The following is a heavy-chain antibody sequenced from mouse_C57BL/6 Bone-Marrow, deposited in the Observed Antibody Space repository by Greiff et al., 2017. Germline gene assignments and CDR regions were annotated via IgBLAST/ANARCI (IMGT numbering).Heavy chain of an antibody. CDR2: IDPENGDT. D-gene: IGHD2-4*01. J-gene: IGHJ1*03. CDR3: TTDYGDV. CDR1: GFNIKDDY. V-gene: IGHV14-4*01. Sequence: VQLKQSGAELVRPGASVKLSCTASGFNIKDDYMHWVKQRPEQGLEWIGWIDPENGDTEYASKFQGKATITADTSSNTADLQLSSLTSEDTAVYYCTTDYGDVWGTGTTVTVSS.